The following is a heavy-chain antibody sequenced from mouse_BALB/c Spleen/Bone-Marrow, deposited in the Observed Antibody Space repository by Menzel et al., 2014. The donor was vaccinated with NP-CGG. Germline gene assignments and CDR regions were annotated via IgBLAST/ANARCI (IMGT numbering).Heavy chain of an antibody. Sequence: VQLQQPGAELVKPGASVKLSCTASGFNIKDAYMHWVRQRPEQGLEWIGRINPANGNTEYDPKFQGKATITADTSSNTAYLQLSSLTSEDTSGYYWVRSPGQVKFWGQGTLVTVSA. CDR3: VRSPGQVKF. CDR1: GFNIKDAY. J-gene: IGHJ3*01. D-gene: IGHD1-3*01. V-gene: IGHV14-3*02. CDR2: INPANGNT.